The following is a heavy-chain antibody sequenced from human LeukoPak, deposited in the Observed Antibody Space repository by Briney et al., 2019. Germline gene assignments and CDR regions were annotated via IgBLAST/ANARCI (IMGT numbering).Heavy chain of an antibody. CDR2: ISASGGST. D-gene: IGHD5-24*01. V-gene: IGHV3-23*01. Sequence: GGSLRLSCAASGFTFSSFAMSWVRQAPGKGLEWVSAISASGGSTYYADSVKGRFTISRDNSKNTLYLQMNSLRAEDTAVYYCATRPWPNPHFDYWGQGTLVTVSS. CDR3: ATRPWPNPHFDY. J-gene: IGHJ4*02. CDR1: GFTFSSFA.